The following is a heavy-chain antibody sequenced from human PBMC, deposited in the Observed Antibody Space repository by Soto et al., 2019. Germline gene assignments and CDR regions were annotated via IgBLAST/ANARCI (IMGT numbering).Heavy chain of an antibody. J-gene: IGHJ3*02. CDR2: ISYDGSNK. V-gene: IGHV3-30-3*01. D-gene: IGHD3-10*01. CDR1: GFTFSSYA. Sequence: GGSLRLSCAASGFTFSSYAMHWVRQAPGKGLEWVAVISYDGSNKYYADSVKGRFTISRDNSKNTLYLQMNSLRAEDMAVYYCARGTRQWFRAAFDIWGQGTMVTVSS. CDR3: ARGTRQWFRAAFDI.